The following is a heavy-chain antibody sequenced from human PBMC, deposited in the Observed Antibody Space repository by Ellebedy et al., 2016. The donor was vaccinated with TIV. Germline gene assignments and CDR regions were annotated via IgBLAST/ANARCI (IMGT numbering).Heavy chain of an antibody. CDR1: GDSVSSNSAA. Sequence: SQTLSLTCAISGDSVSSNSAAWNWIRQSPSRGLEWLGRTYYRSKWYNDYAVSVKSRITINPDTSKNQLSLKLSYVTAADTAVYYCARDYGLTWFGPGYYYYGMDVWGQGTTVTVSS. J-gene: IGHJ6*02. CDR2: TYYRSKWYN. CDR3: ARDYGLTWFGPGYYYYGMDV. V-gene: IGHV6-1*01. D-gene: IGHD3-10*01.